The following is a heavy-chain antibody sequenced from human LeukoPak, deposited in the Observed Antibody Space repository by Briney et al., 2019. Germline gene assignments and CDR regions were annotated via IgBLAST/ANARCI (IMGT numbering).Heavy chain of an antibody. CDR2: IYYSGST. J-gene: IGHJ3*02. Sequence: SETLSLTCTVSGGSISSGGYYWSWIRQHPGKGLEWIVYIYYSGSTYYNPSLKSRVTISVDTSKNQFSLKLSSVTAADTAVYYCARVAIGDSSCPRNDAFDIWGQGTMVTVSS. D-gene: IGHD3-22*01. CDR3: ARVAIGDSSCPRNDAFDI. CDR1: GGSISSGGYY. V-gene: IGHV4-31*03.